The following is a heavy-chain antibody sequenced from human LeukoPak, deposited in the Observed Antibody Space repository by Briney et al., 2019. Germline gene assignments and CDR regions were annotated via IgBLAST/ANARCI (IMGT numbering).Heavy chain of an antibody. Sequence: ASVKVSRKASGNTLTNYGISWVRQAPGQGLEWMGWISFKNGNTNSAQKLQGRVTMTTDTSTSTAYMELMGLTSDDTAVYYCAKGGSTRPWSFDIWGQGTMVTVSS. V-gene: IGHV1-18*01. J-gene: IGHJ3*02. CDR2: ISFKNGNT. D-gene: IGHD2-2*01. CDR1: GNTLTNYG. CDR3: AKGGSTRPWSFDI.